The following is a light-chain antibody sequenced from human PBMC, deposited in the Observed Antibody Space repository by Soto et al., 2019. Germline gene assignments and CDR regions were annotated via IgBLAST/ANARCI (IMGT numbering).Light chain of an antibody. V-gene: IGKV3-20*01. Sequence: EFVLTQSPGTLSLSPGERATLSCRASQTVRNNYLAWYQQKPGQAPRLLIYDASSRATGIPDRYSGGGYWTDFTITISRLEHEDFEVYYCQQFSSYPLTFGGGTKVEIK. J-gene: IGKJ4*01. CDR2: DAS. CDR1: QTVRNNY. CDR3: QQFSSYPLT.